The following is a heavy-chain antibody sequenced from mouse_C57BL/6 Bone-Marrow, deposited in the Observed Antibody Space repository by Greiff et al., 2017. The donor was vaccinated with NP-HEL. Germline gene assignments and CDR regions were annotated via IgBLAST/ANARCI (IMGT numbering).Heavy chain of an antibody. J-gene: IGHJ4*01. CDR2: IYPGDGDT. V-gene: IGHV1-80*01. CDR3: ARESTIAHYYAMDY. Sequence: VQLQQSGAELVKPGASVKISCKASGYAFSSYWMNWVKQRPGKGLEWIGQIYPGDGDTNYNGNFKGKATLTADKSSSTAYMQLSSLTSEDSAVYFCARESTIAHYYAMDYWGQGTSVTVSS. CDR1: GYAFSSYW. D-gene: IGHD2-12*01.